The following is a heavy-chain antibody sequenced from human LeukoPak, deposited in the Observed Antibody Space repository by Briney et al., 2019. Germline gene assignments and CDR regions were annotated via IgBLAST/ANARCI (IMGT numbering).Heavy chain of an antibody. CDR2: IWFGESEK. D-gene: IGHD3-10*01. V-gene: IGHV3-33*03. J-gene: IGHJ4*02. CDR1: GFTFRSYG. CDR3: AKDYRTGTHYSPPRSF. Sequence: GGSLRLSCAASGFTFRSYGMHWVRKPPGQWLERLAVIWFGESEKHYADPVKGRFTISRDNSKNALYLEMNNLRVEDTSVYYCAKDYRTGTHYSPPRSFGGKETLVSV.